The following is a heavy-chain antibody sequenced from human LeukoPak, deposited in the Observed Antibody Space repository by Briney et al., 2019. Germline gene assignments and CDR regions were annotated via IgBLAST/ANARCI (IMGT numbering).Heavy chain of an antibody. CDR1: GGSISSGSYY. J-gene: IGHJ5*02. CDR2: IYHSGIT. CDR3: ARHHSALNWFDP. V-gene: IGHV4-39*01. Sequence: PSETLSLTCTVSGGSISSGSYYGDWIRQAPGKGLEWIGNIYHSGITYYNPSLKSRVTMSVDTSKNHFSLKLNSLTAADTAVYYCARHHSALNWFDPWGQGTLVTVSS. D-gene: IGHD2-15*01.